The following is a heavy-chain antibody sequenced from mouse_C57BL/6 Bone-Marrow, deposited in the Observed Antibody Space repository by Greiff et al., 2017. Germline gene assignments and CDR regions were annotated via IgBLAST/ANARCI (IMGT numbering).Heavy chain of an antibody. V-gene: IGHV13-2*01. D-gene: IGHD1-1*02. Sequence: VQLVETGGGLVRPGNSLKLSCVTSGFTFSNYRMHWLRQPPEKRLEWIAVITVISDNYGANYAESGKGSFAISRDDSKSSVFLEMNRLRDEDTATYFCSRSMWLYFDYWGQGTTLTVSS. CDR2: ITVISDNYGA. J-gene: IGHJ2*01. CDR3: SRSMWLYFDY. CDR1: GFTFSNYR.